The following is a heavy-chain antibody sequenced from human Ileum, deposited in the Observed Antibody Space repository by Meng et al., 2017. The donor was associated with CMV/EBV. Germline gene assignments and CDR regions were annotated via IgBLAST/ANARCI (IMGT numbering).Heavy chain of an antibody. CDR2: ISSSSSYI. V-gene: IGHV3-21*01. CDR1: GFTFSSYS. D-gene: IGHD3-3*01. Sequence: ETLSLTCAASGFTFSSYSMNWVRQAPGKGLEWVSSISSSSSYIYYADSVKGRFTISRDNAKNSLYLQMNSLRAEDTAVYYCARGRYYDFWSGYYPYWGQGTLVTVSS. CDR3: ARGRYYDFWSGYYPY. J-gene: IGHJ4*02.